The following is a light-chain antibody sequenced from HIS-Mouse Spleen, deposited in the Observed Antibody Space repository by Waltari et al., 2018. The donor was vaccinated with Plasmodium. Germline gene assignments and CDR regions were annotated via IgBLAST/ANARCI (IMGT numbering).Light chain of an antibody. CDR3: QQNYNTWT. Sequence: DIQLTQSPPSLSASVGDIVTSTCRASQSISSYLNWYQQKPGKAPKLLIYAASSLQSGVPSRFSGSGSGTDFTLTISSLQPEDFATYYCQQNYNTWTFGQGTKVEIK. CDR2: AAS. V-gene: IGKV1-39*01. J-gene: IGKJ1*01. CDR1: QSISSY.